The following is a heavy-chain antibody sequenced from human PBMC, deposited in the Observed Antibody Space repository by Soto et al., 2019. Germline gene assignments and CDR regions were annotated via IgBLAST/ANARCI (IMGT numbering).Heavy chain of an antibody. Sequence: PSETLSLTCTVSGGSISSGGYYWSWIRQHPGKGLEWIGYIYYSGSTSYNPSLKSRVTISVDTSKNQFSLKLSSVTAADTAVYYCARGVTGTTDWFDPWGQGTLVTVSS. J-gene: IGHJ5*02. CDR2: IYYSGST. CDR3: ARGVTGTTDWFDP. V-gene: IGHV4-61*08. D-gene: IGHD1-7*01. CDR1: GGSISSGGYY.